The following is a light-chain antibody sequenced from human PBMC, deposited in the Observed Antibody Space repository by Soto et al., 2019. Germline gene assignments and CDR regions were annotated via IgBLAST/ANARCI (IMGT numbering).Light chain of an antibody. CDR3: SSYTTTSALV. J-gene: IGLJ2*01. Sequence: QSALTQPASVSGSPGQSITISCTGTSSDVGGYDYVSWYQHHPGKVPKLIIYEVSKRPSGVSHRFSGSKSGNTASLTISGRQTEDEADYYCSSYTTTSALVLGGGTKLTVL. V-gene: IGLV2-14*01. CDR2: EVS. CDR1: SSDVGGYDY.